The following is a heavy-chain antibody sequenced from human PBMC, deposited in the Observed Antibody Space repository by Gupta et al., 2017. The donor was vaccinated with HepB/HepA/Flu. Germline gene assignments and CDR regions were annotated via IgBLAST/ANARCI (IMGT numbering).Heavy chain of an antibody. Sequence: QVQLVPSGAEVKKPGASVKVSCKASGYTFTSYAMHWVRQAPGQRLEWMGWINAGNGNTKYSQKFQGRVTITRDTSASTAYMELSSLRSEDTAVYYCARSGSYPYYFDYWGQGTLVTVSS. CDR1: GYTFTSYA. CDR3: ARSGSYPYYFDY. J-gene: IGHJ4*02. V-gene: IGHV1-3*01. D-gene: IGHD1-26*01. CDR2: INAGNGNT.